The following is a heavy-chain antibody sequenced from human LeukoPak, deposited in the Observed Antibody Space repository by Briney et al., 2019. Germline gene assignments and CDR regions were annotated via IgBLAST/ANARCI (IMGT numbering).Heavy chain of an antibody. CDR3: AKSPDVAGTGRFDY. CDR1: GFTFSSYS. D-gene: IGHD6-19*01. Sequence: PGGSLRLSCAASGFTFSSYSMNWVRQAPGKGLEWVSSISSSSSYIYYADSVKGRFTISRDNSKNTLLLQMNSLRAEDTALYYCAKSPDVAGTGRFDYWGQGTLVTVSS. J-gene: IGHJ4*02. V-gene: IGHV3-21*04. CDR2: ISSSSSYI.